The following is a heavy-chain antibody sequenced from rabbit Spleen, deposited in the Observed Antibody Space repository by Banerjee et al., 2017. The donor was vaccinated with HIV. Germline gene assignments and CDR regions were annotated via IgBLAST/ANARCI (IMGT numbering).Heavy chain of an antibody. CDR1: GFDLSTYYD. CDR2: INSSSGNT. Sequence: QQVVESGGGLVKPGASLTLTCTASGFDLSTYYDMCWVRQAPGKGLEWIGCINSSSGNTVYATWAKGRFTIYRASWTTVTLQMTSLTVADTASYFCARDLVGVIGWNLSVWGQGTLVTVS. V-gene: IGHV1S40*01. D-gene: IGHD1-1*01. CDR3: ARDLVGVIGWNLSV. J-gene: IGHJ4*01.